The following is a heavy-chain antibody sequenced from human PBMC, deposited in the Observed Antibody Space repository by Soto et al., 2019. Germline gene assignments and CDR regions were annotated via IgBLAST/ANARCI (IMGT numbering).Heavy chain of an antibody. CDR3: AMDLYGGSSRFDY. Sequence: QVQLVESGGGAVQPGRSPRLSCAASGFTFSNNGIHWVRQAPGKGLEWVAVISSDGINKYYADSVKGRSTISRDNSKNTLFLQMNSLRVEGTAVYYCAMDLYGGSSRFDYWGQGTLVTVSS. V-gene: IGHV3-30*03. J-gene: IGHJ4*02. CDR2: ISSDGINK. CDR1: GFTFSNNG. D-gene: IGHD2-15*01.